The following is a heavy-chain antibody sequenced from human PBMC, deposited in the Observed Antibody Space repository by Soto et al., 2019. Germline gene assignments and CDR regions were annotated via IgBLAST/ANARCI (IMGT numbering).Heavy chain of an antibody. Sequence: ASVKVSCKASGYTFTSYDINWVRQATGQGLEWMGWMNPNSGNTGYAQKFQGRVTMTRNTSISTAYMELSSLRSEDTAVYYCARVGCTGGSCYGNYYYYMDVWGKGTTVTLSS. CDR3: ARVGCTGGSCYGNYYYYMDV. CDR1: GYTFTSYD. D-gene: IGHD2-15*01. V-gene: IGHV1-8*01. J-gene: IGHJ6*03. CDR2: MNPNSGNT.